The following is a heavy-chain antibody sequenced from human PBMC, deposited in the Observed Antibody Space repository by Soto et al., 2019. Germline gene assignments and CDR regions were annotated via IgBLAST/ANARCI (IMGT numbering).Heavy chain of an antibody. CDR3: ARVGSNMTTVTSDFGY. V-gene: IGHV1-8*01. J-gene: IGHJ4*02. CDR2: MNPNSGNT. D-gene: IGHD4-17*01. Sequence: ASVKVSCKASGYTFTSYDINWVRQATGQGLEWMGWMNPNSGNTGYAQKFQGRVTMTRNTSISTAYMELSSLRSEDTALYYCARVGSNMTTVTSDFGYWGQGTLVTVSA. CDR1: GYTFTSYD.